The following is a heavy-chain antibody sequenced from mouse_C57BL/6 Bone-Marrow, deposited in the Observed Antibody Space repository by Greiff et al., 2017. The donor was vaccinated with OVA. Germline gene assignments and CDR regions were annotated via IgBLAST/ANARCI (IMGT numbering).Heavy chain of an antibody. V-gene: IGHV1-81*01. CDR2: IYPRSGNT. CDR3: ARGGYFDY. Sequence: VKVVESGAELARPGASVTLSCKASGYTFTSYGISWVKQRTGQGLEWIGEIYPRSGNTYYTEKFKGKATLTADKSASSAYIEHRSLTSEDSAVYFCARGGYFDYWGQGTTLTVSS. CDR1: GYTFTSYG. J-gene: IGHJ2*01.